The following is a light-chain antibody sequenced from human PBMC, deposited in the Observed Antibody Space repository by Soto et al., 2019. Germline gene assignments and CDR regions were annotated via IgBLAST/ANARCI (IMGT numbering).Light chain of an antibody. CDR3: CSYAGSYIHYV. CDR1: SSDVGAYNF. CDR2: DVH. V-gene: IGLV2-11*01. J-gene: IGLJ1*01. Sequence: QSVLTQPRSVSGSPGQSVTISCTGTSSDVGAYNFVSWYQQHPGKAPKVIIYDVHKWPSGVPGRFSGSKSGNTASLTISGLQAEDEADYYCCSYAGSYIHYVVGTGTKVTV.